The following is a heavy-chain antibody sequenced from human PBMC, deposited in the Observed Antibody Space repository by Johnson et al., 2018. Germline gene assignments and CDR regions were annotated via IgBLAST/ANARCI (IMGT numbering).Heavy chain of an antibody. CDR3: ARGGYHANAFDI. CDR1: GGSISSYY. V-gene: IGHV4-59*01. Sequence: QVQLQESGPGLVKPSETLSLTCTVSGGSISSYYWSWIRQPPGKGLEWIGYIYYSGSTNYNPSLKSRVTISVDTSKNQFSLKLGSVTAADTAVYYCARGGYHANAFDIWGQGTMVTVSS. D-gene: IGHD2-2*01. J-gene: IGHJ3*02. CDR2: IYYSGST.